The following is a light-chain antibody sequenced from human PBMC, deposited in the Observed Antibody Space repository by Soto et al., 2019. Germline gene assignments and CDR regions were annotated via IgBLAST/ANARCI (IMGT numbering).Light chain of an antibody. CDR2: EVS. CDR3: SSYAGSNNVV. CDR1: SSDVGGYNY. J-gene: IGLJ1*01. Sequence: QSVRTQPPSASGSPGQSVTISCTGTSSDVGGYNYVSWYQQHPGKAPKLMIYEVSERPSGVPDRFSGSKSSNTASLTVSGLQAEDEADYYCSSYAGSNNVVFGTGTKVTVL. V-gene: IGLV2-8*01.